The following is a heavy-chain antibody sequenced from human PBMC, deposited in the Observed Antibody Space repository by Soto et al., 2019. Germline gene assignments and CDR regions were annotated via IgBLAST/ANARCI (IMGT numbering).Heavy chain of an antibody. J-gene: IGHJ4*02. Sequence: QVQLVESGGGVVQPGRSLRLSCAASGFTFSSYGMHWVRQAPGKGLEWVAVISYDGSNKYYADSVKGRFTISRDNSKNTLYLQMNSLRAEDTAVYYCARDEGSIYCSSTSCPKDYWGQGTLVTVSS. CDR1: GFTFSSYG. V-gene: IGHV3-30*03. CDR2: ISYDGSNK. D-gene: IGHD2-2*01. CDR3: ARDEGSIYCSSTSCPKDY.